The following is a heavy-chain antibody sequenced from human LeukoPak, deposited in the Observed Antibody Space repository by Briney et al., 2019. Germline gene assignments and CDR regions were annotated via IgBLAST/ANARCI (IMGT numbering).Heavy chain of an antibody. J-gene: IGHJ4*02. V-gene: IGHV1-8*01. CDR3: ARVVTMVRGVMPRYYFDY. D-gene: IGHD3-10*01. Sequence: ASVKVSCKASGYTFTSYDINWVRQATGQGLEWMGWMNSNSGNTGYAQKFQGRVTMTRNTSISTAYMELSSLRSEDTAVYYCARVVTMVRGVMPRYYFDYWGQGTLVTVSS. CDR2: MNSNSGNT. CDR1: GYTFTSYD.